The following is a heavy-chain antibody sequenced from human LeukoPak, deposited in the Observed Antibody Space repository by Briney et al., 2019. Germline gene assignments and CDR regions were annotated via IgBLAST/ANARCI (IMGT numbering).Heavy chain of an antibody. V-gene: IGHV3-21*01. J-gene: IGHJ4*02. Sequence: GGSLRLSCAASGFTFSSYSMNWVRQAPGKGLEWVSSISSSSSYIYYADSVKGRFTISRDNAKNSLYLQMSSLRAEDTAVYYCARDFPAAPGLDYWGQGTLVTVSS. CDR1: GFTFSSYS. CDR2: ISSSSSYI. CDR3: ARDFPAAPGLDY. D-gene: IGHD6-6*01.